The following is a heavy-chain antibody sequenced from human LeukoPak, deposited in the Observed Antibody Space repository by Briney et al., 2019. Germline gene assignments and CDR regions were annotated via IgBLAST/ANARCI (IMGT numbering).Heavy chain of an antibody. D-gene: IGHD3-3*01. CDR2: IYYSGST. V-gene: IGHV4-59*08. CDR1: GGSISSYY. J-gene: IGHJ4*02. Sequence: PSETLSLTCTVSGGSISSYYWSWIRQPPGKGLEWIGYIYYSGSTNYNPSLKSRVTIPVDTSKNQFSLKLSSVTAADTAVYYCARTRNDYDFWSGYKGTFDYWGQGTLVTVSS. CDR3: ARTRNDYDFWSGYKGTFDY.